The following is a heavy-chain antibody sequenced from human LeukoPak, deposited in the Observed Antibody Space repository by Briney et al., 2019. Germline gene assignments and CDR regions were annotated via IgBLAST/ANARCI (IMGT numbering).Heavy chain of an antibody. Sequence: ASVKVSCKASGYTFTSYGISWVRQAPGQGLEWMGWISTYNGNINYAQKVQGRVTMTRNTSISTAYMELSSLRSEDTAVYYCARRMGTVRGGHPYLDPWGQGTLVTVSS. D-gene: IGHD3-10*01. CDR3: ARRMGTVRGGHPYLDP. CDR2: ISTYNGNI. CDR1: GYTFTSYG. V-gene: IGHV1-18*01. J-gene: IGHJ5*02.